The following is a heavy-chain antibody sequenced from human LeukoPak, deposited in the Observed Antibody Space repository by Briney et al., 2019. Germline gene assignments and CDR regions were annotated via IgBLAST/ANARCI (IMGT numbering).Heavy chain of an antibody. CDR3: ARRASYSSGWSFDY. V-gene: IGHV4-59*08. Sequence: SETLSLTCTVSGGSISSYYWSWIRQPPGKGLEWIGYIYYSGSTNYNPSLKSRATISVDTSKNQISLKLSSVTAADTAVYYCARRASYSSGWSFDYWGQGTLVTVSS. J-gene: IGHJ4*02. CDR1: GGSISSYY. CDR2: IYYSGST. D-gene: IGHD6-19*01.